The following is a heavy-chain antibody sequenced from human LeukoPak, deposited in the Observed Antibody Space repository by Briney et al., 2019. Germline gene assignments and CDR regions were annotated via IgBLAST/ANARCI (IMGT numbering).Heavy chain of an antibody. CDR1: GFTLSSYG. CDR2: ISGSGDRT. Sequence: GGSLRLSCAASGFTLSSYGMSWVRQAPGRGLEWVSAISGSGDRTYYADSVKGRFTISRDNSKNTLYLQMNSLRAEDTAVYFCARRSGVAVAGAFDYWGQGTLVTVSS. CDR3: ARRSGVAVAGAFDY. V-gene: IGHV3-23*01. D-gene: IGHD6-19*01. J-gene: IGHJ4*02.